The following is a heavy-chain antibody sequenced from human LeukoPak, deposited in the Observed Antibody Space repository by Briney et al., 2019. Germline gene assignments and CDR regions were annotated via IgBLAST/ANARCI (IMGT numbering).Heavy chain of an antibody. J-gene: IGHJ6*03. CDR2: IYYSGST. Sequence: SETLSLTCTVSGESISGFYWTWIRQPPGKGLEWIGYIYYSGSTNYNPSLKSRVTISVDTSKNQFSLKLSSVTAADTAVYYCARALYNWNYRGYYYYMDVWGKGTTVTVSS. CDR1: GESISGFY. V-gene: IGHV4-59*01. CDR3: ARALYNWNYRGYYYYMDV. D-gene: IGHD1-7*01.